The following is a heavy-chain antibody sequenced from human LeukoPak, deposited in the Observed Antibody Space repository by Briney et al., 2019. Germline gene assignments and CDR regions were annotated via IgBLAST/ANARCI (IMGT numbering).Heavy chain of an antibody. CDR1: GFTFDDYA. V-gene: IGHV3-43D*03. Sequence: GGSLRLSCAASGFTFDDYAMHWVRQAPGKGLEWVSLISWDGGSTYYADSVKGRFTISRDNSKNSLYLQMNSLRAEDTALYYCAKGGRHFWSGYEAHARKDYMDVWGKGTTATVSS. J-gene: IGHJ6*03. CDR3: AKGGRHFWSGYEAHARKDYMDV. D-gene: IGHD3-3*02. CDR2: ISWDGGST.